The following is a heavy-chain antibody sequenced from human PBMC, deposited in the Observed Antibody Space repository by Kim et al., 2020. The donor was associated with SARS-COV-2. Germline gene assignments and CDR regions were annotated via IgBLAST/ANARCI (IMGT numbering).Heavy chain of an antibody. CDR1: GFTFSSYS. D-gene: IGHD3-10*01. CDR2: ISSSSSYI. V-gene: IGHV3-21*01. Sequence: GGSLRLSCAASGFTFSSYSMNWVRQAPGKGLEWVSSISSSSSYIYYADSVKGRFTISRDNAKNSLYLQMNSLRAEDTAVYYCARATMVRGVAYSYFDYWAREPWSPSPQ. CDR3: ARATMVRGVAYSYFDY. J-gene: IGHJ4*02.